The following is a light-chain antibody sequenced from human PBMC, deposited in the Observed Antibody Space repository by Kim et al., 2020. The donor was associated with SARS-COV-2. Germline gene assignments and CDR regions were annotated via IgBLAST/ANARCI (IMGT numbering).Light chain of an antibody. J-gene: IGKJ4*01. V-gene: IGKV3-15*01. CDR2: GAS. Sequence: EIVMTQSPATLSVSPGERATLSCRASQSVSSNLAWYQQKPGQAPRLLIYGASTRATGIPARFSGSGSGTEFTLTISSLQCEDFAVYYCQQYNNWLPLTFGGGTKVDIK. CDR3: QQYNNWLPLT. CDR1: QSVSSN.